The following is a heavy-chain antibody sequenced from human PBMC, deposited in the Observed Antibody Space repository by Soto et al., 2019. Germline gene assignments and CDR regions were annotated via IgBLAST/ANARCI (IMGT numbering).Heavy chain of an antibody. V-gene: IGHV3-23*01. Sequence: PGGSLRLSCAASGFTFSSYAMSWVRQAPGKGLEWVSAISGSGGSTYYADSVKGRFTISRDNSKNTLYLQMNSLRAEDTAVYYCAKDLPLAGYSGYDPPGGHDYWGQGTLVTVSS. D-gene: IGHD5-12*01. CDR2: ISGSGGST. CDR1: GFTFSSYA. CDR3: AKDLPLAGYSGYDPPGGHDY. J-gene: IGHJ4*02.